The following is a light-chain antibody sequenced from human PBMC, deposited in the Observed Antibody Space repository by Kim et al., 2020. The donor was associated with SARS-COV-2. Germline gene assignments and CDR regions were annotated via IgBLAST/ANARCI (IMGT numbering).Light chain of an antibody. CDR3: QQYYSTPWT. CDR1: QSVLYSSNNKNY. CDR2: WTS. V-gene: IGKV4-1*01. J-gene: IGKJ1*01. Sequence: DIVMTQSPDSLAVSLGERATINCKSSQSVLYSSNNKNYVAWYQLKPGQPPKLLIYWTSTRESGVPGRFSGSGSGTDFTLTISSLQAEDVAVYYCQQYYSTPWTFGQGTKVEIK.